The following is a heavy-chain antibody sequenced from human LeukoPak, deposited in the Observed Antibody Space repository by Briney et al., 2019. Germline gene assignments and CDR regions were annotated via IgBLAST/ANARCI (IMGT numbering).Heavy chain of an antibody. CDR1: GGSISSGDYY. Sequence: SQTLSLTCTVSGGSISSGDYYWSWIRQPPGKGLEWIGYIYYSGSTYYNPSLKSRVTISVDTSKNQFSLKLSSVTAADTAVYYCAREPHAGCFSGSSPSGYCAFDIWGQGTMVTVSS. D-gene: IGHD6-6*01. V-gene: IGHV4-30-4*08. J-gene: IGHJ3*02. CDR2: IYYSGST. CDR3: AREPHAGCFSGSSPSGYCAFDI.